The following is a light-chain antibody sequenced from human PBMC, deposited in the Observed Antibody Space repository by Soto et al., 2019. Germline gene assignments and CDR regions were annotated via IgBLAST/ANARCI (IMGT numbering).Light chain of an antibody. V-gene: IGKV1-39*01. J-gene: IGKJ5*01. Sequence: DIQMTQSPSSLSASVVARITITCRASQSVSNFLVWYQQKPGKAPKLLIHSASTLQSGVPSRFSGSGSGTDFTLTISSLQPEDVATYDCQQSFSSPPITFGHGTRLEIK. CDR2: SAS. CDR3: QQSFSSPPIT. CDR1: QSVSNF.